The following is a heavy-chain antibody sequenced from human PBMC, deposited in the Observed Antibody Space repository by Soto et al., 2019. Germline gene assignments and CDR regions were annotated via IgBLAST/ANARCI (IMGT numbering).Heavy chain of an antibody. CDR2: FSYDGSNS. CDR3: ARGRRVAAAGTVYYGLDV. D-gene: IGHD6-13*01. Sequence: QVQLVESGGGVVQPGTSLRLSCAASGFTFSTYSRHWVRQAPGKGPEWVAVFSYDGSNSYHADSVKGRFTISRDNSTNTLYLQLNSLRTEDTAVFYCARGRRVAAAGTVYYGLDVWGQGTTVTVFS. V-gene: IGHV3-30-3*01. CDR1: GFTFSTYS. J-gene: IGHJ6*02.